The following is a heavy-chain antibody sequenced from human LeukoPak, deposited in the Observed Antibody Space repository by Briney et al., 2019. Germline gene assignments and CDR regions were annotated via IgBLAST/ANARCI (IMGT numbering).Heavy chain of an antibody. CDR1: GGSISSGDYY. CDR2: IYYSGST. CDR3: ARVHREPVGTGFDY. Sequence: SQTLSLTCTVSGGSISSGDYYWSWLRQPPGKGLEWIGYIYYSGSTYYNPSLKSRVTISVDTSKNQFSLKLSSVTAADTAVYYCARVHREPVGTGFDYWGQGTLVTVSS. J-gene: IGHJ4*02. V-gene: IGHV4-30-4*01. D-gene: IGHD6-13*01.